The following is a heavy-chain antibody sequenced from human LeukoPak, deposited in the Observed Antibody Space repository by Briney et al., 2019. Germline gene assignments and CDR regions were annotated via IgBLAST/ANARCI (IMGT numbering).Heavy chain of an antibody. CDR3: AKVVGTVVTN. J-gene: IGHJ4*02. D-gene: IGHD4-23*01. Sequence: PSETLSLTCAVSGDSISSGGNYWTWIRHYPGKGLEWIGYTYNSGSTYYNPSLQSRVTISGDTSKNQFSLKLSSVTAADTAVFYCAKVVGTVVTNWGQGTLVTVSS. CDR1: GDSISSGGNY. V-gene: IGHV4-31*11. CDR2: TYNSGST.